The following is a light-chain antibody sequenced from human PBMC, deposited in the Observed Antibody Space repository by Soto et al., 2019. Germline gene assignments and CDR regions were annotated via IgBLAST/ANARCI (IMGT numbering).Light chain of an antibody. V-gene: IGKV1-5*01. CDR3: QHYNSYSEA. J-gene: IGKJ1*01. CDR1: QNIRSY. Sequence: DIQMTQSPSSLSASVGDRVTITCRASQNIRSYLNWYQRKPGKAPHLLIYAASNLQGGVPSRFSGSGSGTEFTLTISSLQPDDFATYYCQHYNSYSEAFGQGTKVDI. CDR2: AAS.